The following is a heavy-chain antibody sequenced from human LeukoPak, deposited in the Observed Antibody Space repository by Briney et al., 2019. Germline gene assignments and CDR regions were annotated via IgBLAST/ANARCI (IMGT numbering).Heavy chain of an antibody. J-gene: IGHJ4*02. CDR3: ARGDDYYDSSGYYPFDY. V-gene: IGHV3-30*04. CDR2: ISYDGSNK. CDR1: GFTFSSYA. D-gene: IGHD3-22*01. Sequence: GWSLRLSCAASGFTFSSYAMHWVRQAPGKGLEWVAVISYDGSNKYYADSVKGRFTISRDNSKNTLYLQMNSLRAEDMAVYYWARGDDYYDSSGYYPFDYWGQGTLVTVSS.